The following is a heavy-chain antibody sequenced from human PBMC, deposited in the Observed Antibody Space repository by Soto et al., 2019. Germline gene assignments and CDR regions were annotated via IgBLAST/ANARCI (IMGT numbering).Heavy chain of an antibody. CDR2: IIPIFGTA. CDR1: GGAFSSYA. CDR3: ARDFYYYASSGYPTYYYYGMDV. D-gene: IGHD3-22*01. J-gene: IGHJ6*02. Sequence: SLKVAWKAAGGAFSSYASSWGRQAPGQGLEWMGGIIPIFGTANYAQKFQGRVTITADESTSTAYMELSSLRSEDTAVYYCARDFYYYASSGYPTYYYYGMDVSGQGTTVTVSS. V-gene: IGHV1-69*13.